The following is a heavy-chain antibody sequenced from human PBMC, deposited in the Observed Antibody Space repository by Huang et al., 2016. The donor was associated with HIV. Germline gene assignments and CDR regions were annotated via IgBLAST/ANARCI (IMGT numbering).Heavy chain of an antibody. Sequence: QMQLQQRGAGLLKPSETLSLTCGVSGGSFTGNYLTWIRKAPGKGLGWIGEVNDSGATNYNPSLKGRVTISIDKSNRELALNLRSVTAADTAVYYCARQWTILEWLLGLDVWGQGTTVIVSS. V-gene: IGHV4-34*02. J-gene: IGHJ6*02. CDR1: GGSFTGNY. CDR2: VNDSGAT. CDR3: ARQWTILEWLLGLDV. D-gene: IGHD3-3*01.